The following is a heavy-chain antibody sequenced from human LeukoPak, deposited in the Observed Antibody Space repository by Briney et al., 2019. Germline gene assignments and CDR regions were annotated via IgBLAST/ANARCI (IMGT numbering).Heavy chain of an antibody. D-gene: IGHD4-11*01. CDR2: INHSGST. CDR3: AGWDYSNYYFDY. CDR1: GGSFSGYY. V-gene: IGHV4-34*01. Sequence: PSETLSLTCAVYGGSFSGYYWSWIRQPPGKGLEWIGEINHSGSTNYNPSLKSRVTIPVDTSKNQFSLKLSSVTAADTAVYYCAGWDYSNYYFDYWGQGTLVTVSS. J-gene: IGHJ4*02.